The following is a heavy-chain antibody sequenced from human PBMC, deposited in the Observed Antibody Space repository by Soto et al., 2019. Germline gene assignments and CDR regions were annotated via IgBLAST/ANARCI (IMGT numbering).Heavy chain of an antibody. V-gene: IGHV1-69*13. D-gene: IGHD1-1*01. CDR3: AICGTTSGYAFDI. CDR2: IIPIFGTA. CDR1: GGTFSSYA. J-gene: IGHJ3*02. Sequence: ASVKVSCKASGGTFSSYAISWVRQAPGQGLEWMGGIIPIFGTANYAQKFQGRVTITADESTSTAYMELSSLRSEDTAVYYCAICGTTSGYAFDIWGQGTMVTVSS.